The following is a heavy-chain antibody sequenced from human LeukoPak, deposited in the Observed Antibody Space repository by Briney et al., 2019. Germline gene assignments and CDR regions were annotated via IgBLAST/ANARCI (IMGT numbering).Heavy chain of an antibody. CDR1: GGSISSSSYY. CDR2: IYYSGST. J-gene: IGHJ4*02. CDR3: ARLGDYGSGQGY. Sequence: PSETLSLTCTVSGGSISSSSYYWGWIRQPPGKGLEWIGSIYYSGSTYYNPSLKSRVTISVDTSKNQFSLKLSSVTAADTAVYYCARLGDYGSGQGYWGQGTLVTVSS. V-gene: IGHV4-39*07. D-gene: IGHD3-10*01.